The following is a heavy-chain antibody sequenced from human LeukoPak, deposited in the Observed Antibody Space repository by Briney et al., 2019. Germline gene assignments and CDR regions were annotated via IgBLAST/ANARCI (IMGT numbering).Heavy chain of an antibody. CDR3: ATPFTYYYDSSGYRDAFDI. D-gene: IGHD3-22*01. Sequence: SETLSLTCTVSGGSISSNYWSWIRQPAGKGLEWIGRIYTSGSTNYNPSLKSRVTMSVDKSKNQFSLKLSSVTAADTAVYYCATPFTYYYDSSGYRDAFDIWGQGTMVTVSS. V-gene: IGHV4-4*07. CDR1: GGSISSNY. J-gene: IGHJ3*02. CDR2: IYTSGST.